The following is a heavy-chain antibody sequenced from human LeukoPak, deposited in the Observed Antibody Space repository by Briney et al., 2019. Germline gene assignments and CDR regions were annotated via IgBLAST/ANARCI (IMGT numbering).Heavy chain of an antibody. J-gene: IGHJ4*02. Sequence: SETLSLTCTVSGGSISSGGYYWSWIRQPPGKGLEWIGSIYYSGSTYYNPSLKSRVTISVDTSKNQFSLKLSSVTAADTAVYYCARHVMGEDYFDYWGQGTLVTVSS. CDR1: GGSISSGGYY. CDR2: IYYSGST. V-gene: IGHV4-39*01. D-gene: IGHD3-16*01. CDR3: ARHVMGEDYFDY.